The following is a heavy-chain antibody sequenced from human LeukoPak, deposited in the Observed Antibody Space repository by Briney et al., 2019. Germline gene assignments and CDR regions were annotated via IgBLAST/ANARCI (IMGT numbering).Heavy chain of an antibody. CDR3: ARRLTQYDCFDP. CDR1: GDSVSSNSVT. CDR2: TYYRSTWYN. D-gene: IGHD2-2*01. V-gene: IGHV6-1*01. Sequence: SQTLSLTCAISGDSVSSNSVTWNWIRQSPSRGLEGLGRTYYRSTWYNDYAVSVRGRITVNPDTSKNQFSLHLNSVTPEDTAVYYCARRLTQYDCFDPWGQGILVTVSS. J-gene: IGHJ5*02.